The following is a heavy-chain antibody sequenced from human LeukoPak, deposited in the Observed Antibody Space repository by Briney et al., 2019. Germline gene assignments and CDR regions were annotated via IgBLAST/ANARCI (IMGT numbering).Heavy chain of an antibody. V-gene: IGHV4-59*01. Sequence: SETLSLTCTVSGGSINSYYWTWIRQPPGRGLEWIGYIYYSGSTHYNPSLNSRVTISMDTSKNHFSLKPSSVTAADTAIYYCARTSRHFYGSGSNLTPWPADMDVWGQGTKVTVSS. CDR2: IYYSGST. D-gene: IGHD3-10*01. J-gene: IGHJ6*02. CDR3: ARTSRHFYGSGSNLTPWPADMDV. CDR1: GGSINSYY.